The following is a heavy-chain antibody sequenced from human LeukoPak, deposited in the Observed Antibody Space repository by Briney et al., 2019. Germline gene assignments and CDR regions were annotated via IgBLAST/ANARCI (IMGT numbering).Heavy chain of an antibody. V-gene: IGHV3-23*01. Sequence: GGSLRLSCAASGFTFSSYAMSWVRQAPGKGLEWVSAISGSGGSTYYADSVKGRFTISRDNSRNTLYLQMNSLRAEDTAVYYCAKDPEHGYYFDYWGQGTLVTVSS. D-gene: IGHD1/OR15-1a*01. J-gene: IGHJ4*02. CDR2: ISGSGGST. CDR3: AKDPEHGYYFDY. CDR1: GFTFSSYA.